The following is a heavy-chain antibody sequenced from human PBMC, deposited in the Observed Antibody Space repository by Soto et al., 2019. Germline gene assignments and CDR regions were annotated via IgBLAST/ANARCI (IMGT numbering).Heavy chain of an antibody. J-gene: IGHJ4*02. CDR3: ARSMVGATGMVRYFDK. CDR2: ISTGGDK. D-gene: IGHD1-26*01. Sequence: QVQLVESGGNLVKPGGSLGLSCAASGFPFRDYYMTWIRQAPGKGLEWVSFISTGGDKYYADSVKGRFTISRDNVKNSVSLELNSVRAVDTAVYYCARSMVGATGMVRYFDKWGQGTLVTVSS. V-gene: IGHV3-11*01. CDR1: GFPFRDYY.